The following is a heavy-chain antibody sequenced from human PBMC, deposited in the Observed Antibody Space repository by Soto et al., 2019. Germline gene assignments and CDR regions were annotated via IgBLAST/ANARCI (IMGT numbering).Heavy chain of an antibody. Sequence: SGGSLRLSCAASGFTFSDYYMSWFRQAPRKGLEWVSYISGSGSTIHDADSVKGRVTISRDNAKNSLYLQMNSLRAEDTALYYCGRGCSIAAAGTPDSWGQGTLVTVSS. D-gene: IGHD6-13*01. CDR3: GRGCSIAAAGTPDS. CDR2: ISGSGSTI. CDR1: GFTFSDYY. V-gene: IGHV3-11*01. J-gene: IGHJ5*01.